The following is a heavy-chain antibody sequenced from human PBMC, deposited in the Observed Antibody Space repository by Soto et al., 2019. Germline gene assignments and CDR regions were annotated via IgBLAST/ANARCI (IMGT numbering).Heavy chain of an antibody. CDR2: ISGSGGST. Sequence: EVQVLESGGGLVQPGGSLRLSCAASGFTFSSYAMSWVRQAPGKGLEWVSAISGSGGSTYYADSVKGRFTISRDNSKNTLYLQMNSLRAEDTAVYYCAKGISGPNLVYRYWGQGTLVTVSS. J-gene: IGHJ4*02. V-gene: IGHV3-23*01. D-gene: IGHD1-20*01. CDR3: AKGISGPNLVYRY. CDR1: GFTFSSYA.